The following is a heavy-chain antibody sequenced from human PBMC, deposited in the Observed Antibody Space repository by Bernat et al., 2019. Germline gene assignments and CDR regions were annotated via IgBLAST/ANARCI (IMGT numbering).Heavy chain of an antibody. Sequence: QLQLQESGPGLVKPSETLSLTCTVSGGSISSSSYYWGWIRQPPGKGLEWIGSIYYSGSTYYNPSLKSRVTISVDTSKNQFSLKLSSVTAADMAVYYCASRDPLRAATPGWGQGTLVTVSS. J-gene: IGHJ4*02. V-gene: IGHV4-39*01. CDR2: IYYSGST. CDR1: GGSISSSSYY. D-gene: IGHD2-15*01. CDR3: ASRDPLRAATPG.